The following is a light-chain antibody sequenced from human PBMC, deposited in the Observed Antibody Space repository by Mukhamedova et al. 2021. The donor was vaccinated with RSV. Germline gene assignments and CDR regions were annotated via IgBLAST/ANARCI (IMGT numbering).Light chain of an antibody. Sequence: WYQRRVHGKAPKLQIYVTSNLESGVPSRFSGSGSGTDFTLTISSLQPEDSATYFCQQAQSFPYTFGQGTKLEIK. CDR2: VTS. CDR3: QQAQSFPYT. J-gene: IGKJ2*01. V-gene: IGKV1-12*01.